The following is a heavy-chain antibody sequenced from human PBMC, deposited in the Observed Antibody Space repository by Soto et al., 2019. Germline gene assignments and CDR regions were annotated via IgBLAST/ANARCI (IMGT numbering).Heavy chain of an antibody. CDR2: ISINSNHK. CDR3: VRGGGGGQFDY. CDR1: GFTFSDFY. V-gene: IGHV3-11*06. Sequence: LRLSCAASGFTFSDFYMTWVRQAPGKGLEWLSYISINSNHKEYGDSVKGRHTISKDNAKNSLYLQMNSLRADDTAVYYCVRGGGGGQFDYWGQGTLVTVSS. D-gene: IGHD2-21*01. J-gene: IGHJ4*02.